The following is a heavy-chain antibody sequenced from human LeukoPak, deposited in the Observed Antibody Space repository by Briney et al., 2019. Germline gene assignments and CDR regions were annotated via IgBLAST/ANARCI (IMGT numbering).Heavy chain of an antibody. CDR3: ARHSTGGSSQTGWFDP. D-gene: IGHD6-13*01. J-gene: IGHJ5*02. CDR1: GSSISSDYY. Sequence: SETLSLTCTVSGSSISSDYYWGWIRQPPGKGLEWIGSIYHSGSTYYNPSLESRVTISVDTSKNQFSLKLSSVTAADTAVYYCARHSTGGSSQTGWFDPWGQGTLVTVSS. CDR2: IYHSGST. V-gene: IGHV4-38-2*02.